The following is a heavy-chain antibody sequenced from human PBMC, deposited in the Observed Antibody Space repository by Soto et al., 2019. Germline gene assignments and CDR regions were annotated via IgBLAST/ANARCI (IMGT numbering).Heavy chain of an antibody. V-gene: IGHV3-30-3*01. D-gene: IGHD3-3*01. Sequence: PGGSLRLSCAASGFTLSSYAMHWVRQAPGKGLEWVAVISYDGSNKYYADSVKGRFTISRDNSKNTLYLQMNSLRAEDTAVYYCASYLRVVIGYYGMDVWGQGTTVTVSS. CDR3: ASYLRVVIGYYGMDV. CDR1: GFTLSSYA. J-gene: IGHJ6*02. CDR2: ISYDGSNK.